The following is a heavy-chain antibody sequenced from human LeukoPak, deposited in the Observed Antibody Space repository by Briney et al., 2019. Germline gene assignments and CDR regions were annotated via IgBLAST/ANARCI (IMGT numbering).Heavy chain of an antibody. D-gene: IGHD1-7*01. J-gene: IGHJ4*02. CDR3: AKGGNYAPLDY. V-gene: IGHV3-23*01. CDR2: ISTSGGDT. CDR1: GFTFTDSA. Sequence: PGGSLRLSCAGSGFTFTDSAMTWVRQAPGKGLEWVSAISTSGGDTIYTDSVKDRFTISRDNSKNTLSLQMNSLRAEDTAIYYCAKGGNYAPLDYWGQGTLVTVSS.